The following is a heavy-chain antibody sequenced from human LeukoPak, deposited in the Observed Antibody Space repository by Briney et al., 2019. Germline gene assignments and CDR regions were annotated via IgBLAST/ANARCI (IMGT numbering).Heavy chain of an antibody. J-gene: IGHJ6*03. D-gene: IGHD3-10*01. Sequence: ASAKVSCKASGYTFTSYDINWVRQATGQGLEWMGWMNPNSGNTGYAQKFQGRVTMTRNTSISTVYMDLSSLRSEDTAVYYCARGRDSYGSGLFYYYMDVWGKGTTVTISS. V-gene: IGHV1-8*01. CDR2: MNPNSGNT. CDR1: GYTFTSYD. CDR3: ARGRDSYGSGLFYYYMDV.